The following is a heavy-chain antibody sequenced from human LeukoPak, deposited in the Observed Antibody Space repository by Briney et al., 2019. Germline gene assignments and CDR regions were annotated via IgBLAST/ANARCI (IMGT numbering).Heavy chain of an antibody. CDR2: MNSNTGNT. Sequence: GASVKVSCKASGFTLTNFDINWGRQATGQGLEWMGWMNSNTGNTGYAQEFQGRVTMTRDTSIGTAYMELTNLRSEDTAVYYCARGRRGSSGPWSWYLDLWGRGTLVTASS. CDR1: GFTLTNFD. CDR3: ARGRRGSSGPWSWYLDL. V-gene: IGHV1-8*01. J-gene: IGHJ2*01. D-gene: IGHD3-22*01.